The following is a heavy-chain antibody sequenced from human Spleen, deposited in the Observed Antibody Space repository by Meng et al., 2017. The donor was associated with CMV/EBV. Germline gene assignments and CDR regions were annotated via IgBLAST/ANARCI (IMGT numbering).Heavy chain of an antibody. J-gene: IGHJ2*01. D-gene: IGHD4-17*01. V-gene: IGHV3-53*05. CDR1: GFTVSSNY. CDR2: IYSGGNT. CDR3: VATTATAGWYFDL. Sequence: GGSLRLSCAASGFTVSSNYMSWVRQAPGKGLEWVSVIYSGGNTYYPDSVQGRFTISRDNYQNTLYLQMNSLRTEDTAVYYCVATTATAGWYFDLWGRGTLVTVSS.